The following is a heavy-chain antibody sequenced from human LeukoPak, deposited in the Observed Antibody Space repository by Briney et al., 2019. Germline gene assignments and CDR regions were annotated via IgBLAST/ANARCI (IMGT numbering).Heavy chain of an antibody. CDR1: GYTFTSYG. J-gene: IGHJ3*02. CDR2: ISAYNGNT. V-gene: IGHV1-18*01. CDR3: ARDYHDSGSYSDAFDI. Sequence: GASVKVSCKASGYTFTSYGISWVRQAPGQGLEWMGWISAYNGNTNYAQKLQGRVTMTTDTSTSTAYMELRSLRSEDTAVYYCARDYHDSGSYSDAFDIWGQGTMVTVSS. D-gene: IGHD1-26*01.